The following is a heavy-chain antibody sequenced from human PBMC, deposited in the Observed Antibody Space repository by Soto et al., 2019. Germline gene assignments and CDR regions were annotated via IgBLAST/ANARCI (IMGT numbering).Heavy chain of an antibody. CDR3: AGDEVRFSWAYGMDV. CDR1: GFTFSSYA. CDR2: ISYDGSNK. D-gene: IGHD3-3*01. V-gene: IGHV3-30-3*01. J-gene: IGHJ6*02. Sequence: QVPLVESGGGVVQPGRSLRLSCAASGFTFSSYAMHWVRQAPGKGLEWVAVISYDGSNKYYADSVKGRFTISRDNSNNTLDLQMNRLRAEDKAVYYCAGDEVRFSWAYGMDVWGQGTTVTVSS.